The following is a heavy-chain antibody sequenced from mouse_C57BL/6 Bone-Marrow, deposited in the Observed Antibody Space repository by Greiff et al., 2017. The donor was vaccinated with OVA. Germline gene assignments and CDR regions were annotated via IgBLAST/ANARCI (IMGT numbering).Heavy chain of an antibody. CDR2: IYPRSGNT. Sequence: VNLVESGAELARPGASVKLSCKASGYTFTSYGIRWVQQRTGQGLEWIGEIYPRSGNTYYNEKFKGKATLTADKSSSTAYMELRSLTSEDSAVYCCARMGRYFDVWGTGTTVTVSS. CDR3: ARMGRYFDV. CDR1: GYTFTSYG. J-gene: IGHJ1*03. V-gene: IGHV1-81*01.